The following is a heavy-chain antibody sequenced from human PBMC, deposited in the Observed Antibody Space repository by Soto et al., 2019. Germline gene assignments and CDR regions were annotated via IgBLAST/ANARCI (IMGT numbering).Heavy chain of an antibody. CDR3: ARQQKEDTDYYYGMDV. CDR1: GYSFTSYW. CDR2: IDPSDSYT. J-gene: IGHJ6*02. V-gene: IGHV5-10-1*01. D-gene: IGHD2-15*01. Sequence: PGESLKISCKGPGYSFTSYWISWVREMPGKGLEWMGRIDPSDSYTNYSPSFQDHVTISADKSISTAYLQWSSLKASDTAMYYCARQQKEDTDYYYGMDVWGQGTTVTVSS.